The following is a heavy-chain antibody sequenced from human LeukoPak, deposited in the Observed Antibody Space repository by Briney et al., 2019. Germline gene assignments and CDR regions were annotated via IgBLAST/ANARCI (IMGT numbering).Heavy chain of an antibody. CDR2: IGGSSDFT. Sequence: TGGSLRLSCAGSGFTFSTYSMNWVRQAPGKGLEWVSAIGGSSDFTYYAEYVKGRFTISRDNSKETLYLQMNSLRAEDTAVYYCAKADRGWGVITKDWGQGTLVTVSS. J-gene: IGHJ4*02. CDR3: AKADRGWGVITKD. D-gene: IGHD3-10*01. CDR1: GFTFSTYS. V-gene: IGHV3-23*01.